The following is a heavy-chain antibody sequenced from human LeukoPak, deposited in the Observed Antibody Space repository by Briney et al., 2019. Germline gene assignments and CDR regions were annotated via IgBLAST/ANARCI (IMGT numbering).Heavy chain of an antibody. CDR1: GGTFISYA. V-gene: IGHV1-69*04. CDR2: IIPIFGIA. CDR3: ARDPPIRGITGTPNVYYGMDV. D-gene: IGHD1-20*01. J-gene: IGHJ6*02. Sequence: SVKVSCKASGGTFISYAISWVRRAPGQGLEWMGRIIPIFGIANYAQKFQGRVTITADKSTSTAYMELSSLRSEDTAVYYCARDPPIRGITGTPNVYYGMDVWGQGTTFTVSS.